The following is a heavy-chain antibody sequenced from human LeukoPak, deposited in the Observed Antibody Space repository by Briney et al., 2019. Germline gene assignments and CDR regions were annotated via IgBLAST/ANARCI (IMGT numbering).Heavy chain of an antibody. CDR1: GYTFTSYD. J-gene: IGHJ4*02. Sequence: ASVKVSCKASGYTFTSYDINWVRQAPGQGLEWMGWMNPNSGNTGYAQKFQGRVTMTRNTSISTAYMELSSLRSEDTAVYYCARALAMVRGVVSPKTDYWGQGTLVTVSS. V-gene: IGHV1-8*01. CDR2: MNPNSGNT. D-gene: IGHD3-10*01. CDR3: ARALAMVRGVVSPKTDY.